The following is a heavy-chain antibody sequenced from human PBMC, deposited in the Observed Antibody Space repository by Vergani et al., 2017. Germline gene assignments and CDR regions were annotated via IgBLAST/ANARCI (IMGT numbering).Heavy chain of an antibody. CDR2: IIPIFGTA. Sequence: QVQLVQSGAEVKKPGSSVKVSCKASGGTFSSYAISWVRQAPGQGLEWMGRIIPIFGTANYAQKFQGRVTITADKSTSTAYMELSSLRSEDTAVYYCAGDGAVAGLGDEAFDIWGQGTMVTVSS. CDR1: GGTFSSYA. D-gene: IGHD6-19*01. V-gene: IGHV1-69*14. CDR3: AGDGAVAGLGDEAFDI. J-gene: IGHJ3*02.